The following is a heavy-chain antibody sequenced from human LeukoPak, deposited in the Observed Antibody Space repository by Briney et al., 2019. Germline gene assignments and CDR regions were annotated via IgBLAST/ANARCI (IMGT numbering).Heavy chain of an antibody. CDR3: TSPPDHDFKQNF. V-gene: IGHV3-23*01. J-gene: IGHJ4*02. D-gene: IGHD3-3*01. Sequence: GGSLRLSCAASGFTFSSYAMSWVRQAPGKGLEWVSAISGSGGSTYYADSVKGRFTISRDNAKNTLYLQMNSLTAEDTAVYYCTSPPDHDFKQNFWGQGTLVTVSS. CDR1: GFTFSSYA. CDR2: ISGSGGST.